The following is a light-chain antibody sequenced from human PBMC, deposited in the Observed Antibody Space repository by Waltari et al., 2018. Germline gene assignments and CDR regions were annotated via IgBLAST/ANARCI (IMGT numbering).Light chain of an antibody. CDR1: SSDVGSYNF. CDR2: DVT. J-gene: IGLJ1*01. CDR3: CSYAGSYTYV. Sequence: QSALTQPPSVSGSPGQSVTISCTGTSSDVGSYNFVSWYQQHPDKAPKLLIYDVTTRPSGVPDRFSGAKSGNTASLTVSGLQGEDEADYYCCSYAGSYTYVFGTGTKVTAL. V-gene: IGLV2-11*01.